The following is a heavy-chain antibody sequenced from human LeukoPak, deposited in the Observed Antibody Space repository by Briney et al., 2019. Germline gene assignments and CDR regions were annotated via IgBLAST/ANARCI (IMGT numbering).Heavy chain of an antibody. V-gene: IGHV4-34*01. Sequence: ASETLSLTCAVYGGSFSGYYWSWIRQPPGKGLEWIGEINHSGSTNYNPSLKSRVTISVDTSKNQFSLKLSSVTAADTAVYYCAREDYGDYELDYWGQGTLVTVSS. CDR2: INHSGST. CDR3: AREDYGDYELDY. D-gene: IGHD4-17*01. CDR1: GGSFSGYY. J-gene: IGHJ4*02.